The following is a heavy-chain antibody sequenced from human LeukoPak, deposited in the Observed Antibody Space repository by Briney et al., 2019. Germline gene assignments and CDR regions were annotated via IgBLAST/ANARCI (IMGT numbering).Heavy chain of an antibody. CDR3: ARDLRIVVVTAAIFWY. J-gene: IGHJ4*02. V-gene: IGHV1-2*02. CDR1: GYTFTGYY. D-gene: IGHD2-2*01. Sequence: ASVKVSCKASGYTFTGYYMHCVRQTPGQGLEWRGWIKPISGGTNYAQKFQGRVTMHMDTSISTAYMELGRLSSDGTAVYYCARDLRIVVVTAAIFWYWGQGTLVTVSS. CDR2: IKPISGGT.